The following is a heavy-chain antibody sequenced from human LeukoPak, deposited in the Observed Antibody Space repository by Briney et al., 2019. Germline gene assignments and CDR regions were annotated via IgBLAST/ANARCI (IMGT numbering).Heavy chain of an antibody. D-gene: IGHD2-2*01. CDR1: GYTFTSYY. V-gene: IGHV1-46*01. Sequence: GASVKVSCKASGYTFTSYYMHWVRQAPGQGLEWMGIINPSGGSTSYAQKFQGRVTMTRDTSTSTFYMELSSLRSEDTAVYYCARAAPYEYCSSTSCYGSWFDPWGQGTLVTVSS. CDR3: ARAAPYEYCSSTSCYGSWFDP. CDR2: INPSGGST. J-gene: IGHJ5*02.